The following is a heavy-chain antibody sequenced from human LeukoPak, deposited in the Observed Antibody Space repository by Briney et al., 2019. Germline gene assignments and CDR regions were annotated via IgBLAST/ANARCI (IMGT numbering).Heavy chain of an antibody. CDR1: GFTFSSYW. D-gene: IGHD3-10*01. V-gene: IGHV3-7*01. Sequence: GGSLRFSCAASGFTFSSYWMTWVRQAPGKGLEWVANIKQDGTEKYYVDSLKGRFTISRDNAKNSLFLQMNSLRAEDTAVYYCARAPPYGSGSSNYFDYWGQGTLVTVSS. J-gene: IGHJ4*02. CDR2: IKQDGTEK. CDR3: ARAPPYGSGSSNYFDY.